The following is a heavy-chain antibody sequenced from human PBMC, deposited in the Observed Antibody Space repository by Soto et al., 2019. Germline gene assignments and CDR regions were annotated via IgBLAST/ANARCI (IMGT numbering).Heavy chain of an antibody. CDR1: GSSFSTGAYY. D-gene: IGHD5-18*01. CDR2: VYESGYT. V-gene: IGHV4-31*03. CDR3: VRALGHIAMAFPWSDA. Sequence: LSLTCTVSGSSFSTGAYYWGWVRQRTGRGLEWIGYVYESGYTYYNMSLKSRLTISLDRSNNQFSLGLTSVTAADTAVYYCVRALGHIAMAFPWSDALGQGTLLTGFS. J-gene: IGHJ5*02.